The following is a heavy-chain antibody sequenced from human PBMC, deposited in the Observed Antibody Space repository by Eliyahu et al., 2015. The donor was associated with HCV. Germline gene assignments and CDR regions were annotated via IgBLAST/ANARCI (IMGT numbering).Heavy chain of an antibody. CDR3: ARVRTSRGYYGSTTQFHLDY. CDR1: GGSISGYS. D-gene: IGHD3-10*01. V-gene: IGHV4-59*01. J-gene: IGHJ4*02. CDR2: IYHSGTT. Sequence: QVQLQESGPGLVKPSETLSLTCTVSGGSISGYSWSWVRRPPGKGLEWIGYIYHSGTTDYNPSLKSRVTISVDTSKTQFSLKLNSVTAADTAMYFCARVRTSRGYYGSTTQFHLDYWGQGTLVTVSS.